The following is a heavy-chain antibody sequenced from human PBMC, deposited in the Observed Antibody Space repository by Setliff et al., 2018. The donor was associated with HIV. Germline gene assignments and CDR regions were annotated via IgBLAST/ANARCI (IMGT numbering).Heavy chain of an antibody. V-gene: IGHV4-59*01. D-gene: IGHD3-10*01. CDR3: ARTLEAATMVSLYYHYYYYMDV. CDR2: IYSSGST. J-gene: IGHJ6*03. CDR1: GGSISSNY. Sequence: PSETLSLTCTVSGGSISSNYWSWIRQPPGQGLEWIGYIYSSGSTNYNPFLKSRVTISVDTSKNLFALNLTSVTAADTAVYFCARTLEAATMVSLYYHYYYYMDVWGKGTTVTV.